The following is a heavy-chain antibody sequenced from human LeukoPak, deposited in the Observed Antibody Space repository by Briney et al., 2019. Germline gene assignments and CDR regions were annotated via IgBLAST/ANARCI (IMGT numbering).Heavy chain of an antibody. D-gene: IGHD1-26*01. CDR1: GFTFSSYG. Sequence: PGGSLRLSCAASGFTFSSYGMSWVRQAPGKGLEGGSAISGSGGSTYYADSVKGRFTISRDNPKNTLYLQMNSLRAEDTAVYYCVTEVSGSFPMWGQGTLVTVSS. V-gene: IGHV3-23*01. CDR2: ISGSGGST. J-gene: IGHJ4*02. CDR3: VTEVSGSFPM.